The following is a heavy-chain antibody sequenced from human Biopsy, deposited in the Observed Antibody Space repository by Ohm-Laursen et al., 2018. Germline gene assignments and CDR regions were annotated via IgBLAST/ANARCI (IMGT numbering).Heavy chain of an antibody. CDR1: GFTFKNYA. V-gene: IGHV3-23*01. D-gene: IGHD3-22*01. CDR2: IDSSAAST. Sequence: SLRLSCTASGFTFKNYAMNWVRQAPGKGLDWVSSIDSSAASTFYADSVKGRFTISRDSSKNTLHLQMNSLRAEDTAVYYCAKDQGYYYDRSVYYYFDYWGQGTLVTVSS. CDR3: AKDQGYYYDRSVYYYFDY. J-gene: IGHJ4*02.